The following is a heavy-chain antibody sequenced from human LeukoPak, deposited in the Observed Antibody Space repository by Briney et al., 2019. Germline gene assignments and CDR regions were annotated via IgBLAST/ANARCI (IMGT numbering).Heavy chain of an antibody. J-gene: IGHJ4*02. Sequence: GGSLRLSCAASGFTFSSYEMNWVRQAPGKGLEWVSYISSSRSTIYYADSVKGRFTISRDNAKNSLYLQMNSLRAEDTAVYYCARDYYGSGSSDYWGQRTLVTVSS. CDR3: ARDYYGSGSSDY. CDR1: GFTFSSYE. D-gene: IGHD3-10*01. V-gene: IGHV3-48*03. CDR2: ISSSRSTI.